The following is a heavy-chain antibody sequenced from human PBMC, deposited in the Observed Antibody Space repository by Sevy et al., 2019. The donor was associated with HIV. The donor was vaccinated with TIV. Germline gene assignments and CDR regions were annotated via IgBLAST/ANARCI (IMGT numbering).Heavy chain of an antibody. V-gene: IGHV3-15*07. J-gene: IGHJ4*02. CDR1: GFTFNNAW. D-gene: IGHD6-19*01. CDR2: IKARTDGGTT. CDR3: AKRGNGWYELDY. Sequence: GGSLRLSCAASGFTFNNAWMNWVRQAPGKGLEWVGRIKARTDGGTTDYAAPVKGRFTISREDSKTTLFLQMNSLKTEDTAVYYCAKRGNGWYELDYWGRGTLVTVSS.